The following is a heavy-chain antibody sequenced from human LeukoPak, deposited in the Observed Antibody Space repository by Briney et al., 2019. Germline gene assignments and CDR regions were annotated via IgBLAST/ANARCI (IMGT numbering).Heavy chain of an antibody. D-gene: IGHD2-15*01. CDR3: AKTLHYGTDV. CDR1: GFTFSSYW. CDR2: INQDGSGK. Sequence: PGGSLRLSCAASGFTFSSYWMNWVRQAPGKGLEWVANINQDGSGKYYVDSVKGRFTISRDNAKNSLYLQVNSLRAEDTAVYYCAKTLHYGTDVWGQGTMVTVSS. J-gene: IGHJ6*02. V-gene: IGHV3-7*05.